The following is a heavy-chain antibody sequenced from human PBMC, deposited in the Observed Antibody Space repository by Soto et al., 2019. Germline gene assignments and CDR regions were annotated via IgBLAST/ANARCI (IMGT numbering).Heavy chain of an antibody. CDR2: IYYSGST. V-gene: IGHV4-59*01. Sequence: PSETLSLTXTVSGGSISSYYWSWIRQPPGKGLEWIGYIYYSGSTNYNPSLKSRVTISVDTSKNQFSLKLSSVTAADTAVYYCARASSIAARARFDPWGQGTLVTVSS. D-gene: IGHD6-6*01. CDR3: ARASSIAARARFDP. J-gene: IGHJ5*02. CDR1: GGSISSYY.